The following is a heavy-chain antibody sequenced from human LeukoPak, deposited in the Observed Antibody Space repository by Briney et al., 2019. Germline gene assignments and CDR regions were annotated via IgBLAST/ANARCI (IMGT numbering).Heavy chain of an antibody. CDR3: ARDRDADY. CDR2: TSPTSSYM. V-gene: IGHV3-21*04. CDR1: GFTFTDFY. Sequence: GGSLRLSCAASGFTFTDFYMNWVRQAPGKGLEWVSWTSPTSSYMYYADSVKGRFTISRDNAKNSLYLQMNSLRAEDTAVYYCARDRDADYWGQGTLVTVSS. J-gene: IGHJ4*02.